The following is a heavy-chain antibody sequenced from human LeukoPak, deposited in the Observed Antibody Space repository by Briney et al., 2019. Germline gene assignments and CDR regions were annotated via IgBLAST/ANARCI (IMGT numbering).Heavy chain of an antibody. J-gene: IGHJ4*02. V-gene: IGHV3-48*01. Sequence: GVSLTLSCAASGFTFSSYSMNWVRQAPGKGREGFLYISSSSSTIYYADSVKGRFTISRDNAKNSLYLQMNSLRAEDTAVYYCARGIPSRCGGDCYATPSALDYWGQGTLVTASS. CDR3: ARGIPSRCGGDCYATPSALDY. CDR2: ISSSSSTI. D-gene: IGHD2-21*02. CDR1: GFTFSSYS.